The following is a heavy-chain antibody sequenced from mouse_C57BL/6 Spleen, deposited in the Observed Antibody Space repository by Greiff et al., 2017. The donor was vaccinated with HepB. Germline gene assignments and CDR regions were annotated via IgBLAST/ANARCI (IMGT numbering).Heavy chain of an antibody. J-gene: IGHJ3*01. CDR3: ARHERTAQATWFAY. V-gene: IGHV5-6*01. CDR1: GFTFSSYG. Sequence: EVMLVESGGDLVKPGGSLKLSCAASGFTFSSYGMSWVRQTPDKRLEWVATISSGGSYTYYPDSVKGRFTISRDNAKNTLYLQMSSLKSEDTAMYYCARHERTAQATWFAYWGQGTLVTVSA. CDR2: ISSGGSYT. D-gene: IGHD3-2*02.